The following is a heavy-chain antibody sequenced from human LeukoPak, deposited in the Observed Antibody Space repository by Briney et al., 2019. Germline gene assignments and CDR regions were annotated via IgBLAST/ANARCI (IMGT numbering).Heavy chain of an antibody. V-gene: IGHV1-69*01. CDR3: ASPPRGYSGSHFDY. J-gene: IGHJ4*02. D-gene: IGHD1-26*01. CDR2: IIPIFGTA. Sequence: SVKVSCRASGGTFSSYAISWVRQAPGQGLEWMGGIIPIFGTANYAQKFQGRVTITADESTSTAYMELSSLRSEDTAVYYCASPPRGYSGSHFDYWGQGTQVTVSS. CDR1: GGTFSSYA.